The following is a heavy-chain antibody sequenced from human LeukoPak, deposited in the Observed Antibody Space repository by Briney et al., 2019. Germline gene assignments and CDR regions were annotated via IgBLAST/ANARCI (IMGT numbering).Heavy chain of an antibody. CDR3: ARGPLVRLPSSFDP. V-gene: IGHV1-8*01. D-gene: IGHD3-16*02. Sequence: ASVKVSRKASGYTFTSYDINWVRHATGQGLEWMGWMNPNSGNTGSAQRFQGRITMTRDTSISTAYMELSSLRSEDTAVYYCARGPLVRLPSSFDPWGQGTLVTVSS. CDR2: MNPNSGNT. CDR1: GYTFTSYD. J-gene: IGHJ5*02.